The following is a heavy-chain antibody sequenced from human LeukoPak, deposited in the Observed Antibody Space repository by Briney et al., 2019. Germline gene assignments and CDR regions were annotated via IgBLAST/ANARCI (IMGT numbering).Heavy chain of an antibody. CDR1: GFTFSGHT. V-gene: IGHV3-21*06. CDR2: ISSNSNYI. J-gene: IGHJ4*02. CDR3: AVGISGTPLDY. D-gene: IGHD1-7*01. Sequence: GGSLKLSCAASGFTFSGHTMHWVRQAPGKGLEWVSSISSNSNYIYYADSVKGRITISRDYAKSSLYLQLNSLRAEDTAVYYCAVGISGTPLDYWGQGALVTVSS.